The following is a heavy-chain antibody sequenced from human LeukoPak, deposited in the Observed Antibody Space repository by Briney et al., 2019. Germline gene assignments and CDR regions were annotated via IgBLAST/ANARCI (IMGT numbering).Heavy chain of an antibody. V-gene: IGHV4-39*07. CDR3: ARGYPVYCSCTSCYGFDY. D-gene: IGHD2-2*01. CDR2: NYYSGST. CDR1: GGSISSSSYY. Sequence: SETLSLTCTVSGGSISSSSYYWGWIRQPPGKGLVWIGSNYYSGSTYYNPSLKSRVTISVDTSKNQFSLKLSSVTAADTAVYYCARGYPVYCSCTSCYGFDYWGQGTLVTVSS. J-gene: IGHJ4*02.